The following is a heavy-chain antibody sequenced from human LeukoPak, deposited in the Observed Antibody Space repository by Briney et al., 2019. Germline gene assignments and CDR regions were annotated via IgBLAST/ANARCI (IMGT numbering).Heavy chain of an antibody. V-gene: IGHV3-74*01. CDR2: IKSDSGGSST. Sequence: PGGSLRLSCAASGFTLSSYNMYWVRQAPGKGLVWVSRIKSDSGGSSTTYADSVKGRFTISRDNAQNTLHLQMNSLRAEDTAVYYCARDQAADYWGQGTLVTVSS. CDR1: GFTLSSYN. D-gene: IGHD6-13*01. CDR3: ARDQAADY. J-gene: IGHJ4*02.